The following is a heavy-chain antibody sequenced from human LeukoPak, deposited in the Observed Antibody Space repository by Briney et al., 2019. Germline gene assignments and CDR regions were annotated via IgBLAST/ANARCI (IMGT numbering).Heavy chain of an antibody. CDR3: ARDRRLLGPNYYYYGMDV. CDR1: GFTFSDYY. Sequence: GGSLRLSCAASGFTFSDYYMSWIRQAPGKGLEWVSYISSSGSTIYYADSVKGRFTISRGNAKNSLYLQMNSLRAEDTAVYYCARDRRLLGPNYYYYGMDVWGQGTTVTVSS. V-gene: IGHV3-11*01. CDR2: ISSSGSTI. D-gene: IGHD3-16*01. J-gene: IGHJ6*02.